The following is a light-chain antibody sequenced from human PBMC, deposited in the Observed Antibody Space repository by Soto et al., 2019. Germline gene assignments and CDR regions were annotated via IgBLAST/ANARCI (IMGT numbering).Light chain of an antibody. CDR2: DVN. CDR3: FSFAGTYIFVI. Sequence: QSALTQPRSVSGSPGQSVTISCSGTSSDVGGYNYVSWYQQHPGKAPKLMIYDVNKRPSGVPDRFSGSKSGNTASLTISGRQTDDEADYYCFSFAGTYIFVIFGGGTKLTVL. V-gene: IGLV2-11*01. J-gene: IGLJ2*01. CDR1: SSDVGGYNY.